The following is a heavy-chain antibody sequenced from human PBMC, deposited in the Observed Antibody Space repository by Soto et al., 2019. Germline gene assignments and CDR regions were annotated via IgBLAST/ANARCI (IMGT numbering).Heavy chain of an antibody. CDR2: LSYEGSEE. CDR1: GFNFGVFG. J-gene: IGHJ4*02. CDR3: ALSRRSTLLDVAGPVFEY. D-gene: IGHD6-19*01. V-gene: IGHV3-30*03. Sequence: QVRLVESGGGVVQPGRSLRLSCAASGFNFGVFGMHWVRQAPGKGLEWLSVLSYEGSEEYYADSVRGRFTISRDNSKNTLFLQVARMRVEDTGFYYCALSRRSTLLDVAGPVFEYWGQGTLVTVS.